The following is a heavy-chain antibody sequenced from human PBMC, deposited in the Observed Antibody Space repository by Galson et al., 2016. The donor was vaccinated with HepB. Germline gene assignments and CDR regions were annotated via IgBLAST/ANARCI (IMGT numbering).Heavy chain of an antibody. Sequence: SLRLSCAASGFPFNLYTMTWVRQAPGKGLQWVSSLSSSSRYIYYAVSVKGRFTISRDNSKNTLYLQMNGLRDEDTAVYYCARENRTYGDYGYDYYGMDVWGQGTTVTVSS. CDR1: GFPFNLYT. J-gene: IGHJ6*02. V-gene: IGHV3-21*04. CDR3: ARENRTYGDYGYDYYGMDV. D-gene: IGHD4-17*01. CDR2: LSSSSRYI.